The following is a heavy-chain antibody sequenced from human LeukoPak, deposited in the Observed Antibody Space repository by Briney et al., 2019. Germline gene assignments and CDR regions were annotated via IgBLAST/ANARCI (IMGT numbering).Heavy chain of an antibody. J-gene: IGHJ4*02. V-gene: IGHV3-74*01. CDR1: GFTFSSYW. CDR3: ARSMNSGSYPDY. D-gene: IGHD1-26*01. CDR2: INSDGSST. Sequence: QTGGSLRLSCAASGFTFSSYWIRWVRQAPGKGLVWVSRINSDGSSTSYADSVKGRFTISRDNAKNTLYLQMNSLRAEDTAVYYCARSMNSGSYPDYWGQGTLVTVSS.